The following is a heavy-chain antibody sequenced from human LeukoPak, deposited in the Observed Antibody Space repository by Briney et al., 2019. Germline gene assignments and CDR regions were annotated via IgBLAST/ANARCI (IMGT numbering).Heavy chain of an antibody. CDR3: ARIGRMSGSRGY. D-gene: IGHD5-12*01. CDR2: ISSSSSYI. CDR1: GFTFSSYS. V-gene: IGHV3-21*01. J-gene: IGHJ4*02. Sequence: GGSLRLSCAASGFTFSSYSMNWVRQAPGKGLEWVSSISSSSSYIYYADSVKGRFTISRDNAKNSLYLQMNSLRAEDTAVYYCARIGRMSGSRGYWGQGTLVTVSS.